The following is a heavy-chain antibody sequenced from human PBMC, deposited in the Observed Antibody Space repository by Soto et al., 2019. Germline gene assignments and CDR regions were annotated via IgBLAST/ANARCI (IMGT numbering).Heavy chain of an antibody. CDR1: GYSFTNNW. D-gene: IGHD3-10*01. J-gene: IGHJ4*02. V-gene: IGHV5-51*01. Sequence: GESLKISCKGSGYSFTNNWIGWVRQMPGKGLEWMGIVYPDDSDARYSPSFQGQVTISADKSISTAYLQWSSLKASDTAMYYCARRATVVRGVTSYYFDYWGQGTLVTVSS. CDR3: ARRATVVRGVTSYYFDY. CDR2: VYPDDSDA.